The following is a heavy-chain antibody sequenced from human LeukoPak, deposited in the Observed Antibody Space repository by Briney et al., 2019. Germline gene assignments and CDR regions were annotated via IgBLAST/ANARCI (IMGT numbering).Heavy chain of an antibody. CDR2: IWSDGTNE. CDR1: GFAFSTYG. D-gene: IGHD3-10*01. CDR3: TGDKGSGSYLGAFDI. J-gene: IGHJ3*02. V-gene: IGHV3-33*01. Sequence: GGSLTVSCAASGFAFSTYGMHWVRRAPGKGLEWVAVIWSDGTNERYADSVKGRFTISRDNSKNTLFLQMNSLRAEDAAVYYCTGDKGSGSYLGAFDIWGQGTLVSDSS.